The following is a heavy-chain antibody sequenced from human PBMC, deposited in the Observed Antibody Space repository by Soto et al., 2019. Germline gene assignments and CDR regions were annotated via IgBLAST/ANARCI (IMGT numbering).Heavy chain of an antibody. Sequence: QVQLVESGGGVVQPGRSLRLSCAASGFTFSSYAMHWVRQAPGKGLEWVAVISYDGSNKYYADSVKGRFTISRDNSKNTLYLQMNSLRAEDTAVYYCARALAPTRYYYYGMDVWGQGTTVTVSS. J-gene: IGHJ6*02. CDR3: ARALAPTRYYYYGMDV. CDR2: ISYDGSNK. V-gene: IGHV3-30-3*01. CDR1: GFTFSSYA.